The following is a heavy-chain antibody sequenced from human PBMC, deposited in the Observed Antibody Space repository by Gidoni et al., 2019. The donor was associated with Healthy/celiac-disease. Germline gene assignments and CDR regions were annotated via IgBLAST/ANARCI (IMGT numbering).Heavy chain of an antibody. J-gene: IGHJ4*02. V-gene: IGHV1-69*01. CDR2: IIPIFGTA. D-gene: IGHD4-17*01. CDR1: GGTLSSYA. Sequence: QVQLVQSGAEVKKPGSSVKVSCKASGGTLSSYAISWVRQAPGQGLEWMGGIIPIFGTANYAQKFQGRVTITADESTSTAYMELSSLRSEDTAVYYCARETLDYGDYGVIDYWGQGTLVTVSS. CDR3: ARETLDYGDYGVIDY.